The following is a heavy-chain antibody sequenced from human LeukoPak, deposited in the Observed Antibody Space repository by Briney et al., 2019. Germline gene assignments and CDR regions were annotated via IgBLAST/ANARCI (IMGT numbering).Heavy chain of an antibody. Sequence: GGFLRLSCAASGFTFSNNWMTWVRQAPGKGLEWVANIKQDGIETYYVDSVKGRFTISRVNAKNSLFLQMDSLSAEDTSVFFFKQETAYEILTGYFTPFGYWGQGTLVTVSS. CDR3: KQETAYEILTGYFTPFGY. CDR2: IKQDGIET. CDR1: GFTFSNNW. D-gene: IGHD3-9*01. V-gene: IGHV3-7*05. J-gene: IGHJ4*02.